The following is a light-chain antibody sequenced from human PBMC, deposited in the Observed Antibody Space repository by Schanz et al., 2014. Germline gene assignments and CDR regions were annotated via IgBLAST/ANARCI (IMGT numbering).Light chain of an antibody. Sequence: QSVLTQPPSVSGAPGQRVTISCTGSSSNIGAGYDVHWYQQLPGTAPKLLIYRNNQRPSGVPDRFSGSKSGTSASLAISGLRSEDEADYHCAAWDNSVTGLWVFGGGTKLTVL. CDR2: RNN. V-gene: IGLV1-40*01. CDR3: AAWDNSVTGLWV. J-gene: IGLJ3*02. CDR1: SSNIGAGYD.